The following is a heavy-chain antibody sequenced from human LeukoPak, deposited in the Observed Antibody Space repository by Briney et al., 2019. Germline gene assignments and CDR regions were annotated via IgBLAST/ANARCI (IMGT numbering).Heavy chain of an antibody. CDR3: AKAVVPVISQHYFDY. J-gene: IGHJ4*02. Sequence: GGSLRLSCAASGFTLSSYAMSWVRQAPGKGLEWVSAISDSGNTYHADSVKGRFTISRDSSKNTLFLQMNRLRPEDAAVYYCAKAVVPVISQHYFDYWGQGTLVTVSS. CDR1: GFTLSSYA. D-gene: IGHD3-22*01. CDR2: ISDSGNT. V-gene: IGHV3-23*01.